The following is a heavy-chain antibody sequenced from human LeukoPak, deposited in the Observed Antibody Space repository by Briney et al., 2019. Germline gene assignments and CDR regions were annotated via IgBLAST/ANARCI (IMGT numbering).Heavy chain of an antibody. V-gene: IGHV4-59*01. CDR2: IYYSGST. Sequence: SETLSLTCTVSGGSIGSYYWSWIRQPPGKGLEWIGYIYYSGSTNYNPSLKSRVTISVDTSKNQFSLKLSSVTAADTAVYYCARGGQWLASMDVWGQGTTVTVSS. CDR3: ARGGQWLASMDV. CDR1: GGSIGSYY. D-gene: IGHD6-19*01. J-gene: IGHJ6*02.